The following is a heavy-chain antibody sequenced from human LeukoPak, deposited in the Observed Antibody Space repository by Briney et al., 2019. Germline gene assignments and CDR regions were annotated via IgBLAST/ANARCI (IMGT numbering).Heavy chain of an antibody. CDR3: AKETYDILTGFGL. J-gene: IGHJ5*02. Sequence: GVSLRLSCATSGFTFTDYYMSWIRQAPGKGLEWVSYISVSGTTMYYADSVKGRFTLSRDNAKNSLYLQMNSLRAEDTAVYYCAKETYDILTGFGLWGQGTLVTVSS. D-gene: IGHD3-9*01. CDR1: GFTFTDYY. V-gene: IGHV3-11*01. CDR2: ISVSGTTM.